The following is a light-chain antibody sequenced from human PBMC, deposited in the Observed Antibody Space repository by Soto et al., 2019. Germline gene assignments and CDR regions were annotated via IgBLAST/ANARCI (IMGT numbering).Light chain of an antibody. CDR1: SSNIGSNT. J-gene: IGLJ1*01. V-gene: IGLV1-44*01. CDR2: NDH. Sequence: QSVLTQPPSASGTPGQTVTISCSGSSSNIGSNTVKWYQQFPGTAPRLLFYNDHQRPSGVPDRFAGSKSGTSASLAISGLQSEDEADYYCSALDDSLNGDVFGTGTKLTVL. CDR3: SALDDSLNGDV.